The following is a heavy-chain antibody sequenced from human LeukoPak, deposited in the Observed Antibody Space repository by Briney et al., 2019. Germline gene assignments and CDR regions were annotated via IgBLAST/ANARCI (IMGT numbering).Heavy chain of an antibody. D-gene: IGHD3-22*01. Sequence: QPGGSLRLSCAASGLTVSTSGMHWVRQAPGKGLEWVADIWADGNNKYYADSVKGRFTVSRDNSNNMVYLHMSNLRAEDTAVYYCARDSAYYRFDHWGQGTLVTVSS. CDR1: GLTVSTSG. CDR2: IWADGNNK. J-gene: IGHJ4*02. CDR3: ARDSAYYRFDH. V-gene: IGHV3-33*01.